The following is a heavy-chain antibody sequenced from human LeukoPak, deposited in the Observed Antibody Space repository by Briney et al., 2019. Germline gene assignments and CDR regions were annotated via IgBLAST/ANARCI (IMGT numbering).Heavy chain of an antibody. CDR2: IYYSGST. D-gene: IGHD1-26*01. CDR1: GGSISSGDYY. V-gene: IGHV4-30-4*01. CDR3: AREKSRGATPFDS. Sequence: PSETLSLTCTVSGGSISSGDYYWSWIRQPPGKGLEWIGYIYYSGSTYYNPSLKSRVSISVDTFTNQFSLKLTSVTAADTAVYFCAREKSRGATPFDSWGQGTLVTVSS. J-gene: IGHJ4*02.